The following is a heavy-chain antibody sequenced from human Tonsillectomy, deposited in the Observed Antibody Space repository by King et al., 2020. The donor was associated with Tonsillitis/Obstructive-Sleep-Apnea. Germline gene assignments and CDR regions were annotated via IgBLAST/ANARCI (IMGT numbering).Heavy chain of an antibody. CDR3: TLYDFWSGYHYYYMDV. D-gene: IGHD3-3*01. Sequence: VQLVESGGGLIQPGGSLRLSCAASGFTVNNHHMSCVRPAPGKGLEWVSVILSCGSTYYADSVKGRFTISRDKTMNTLHLEMNSLRAEDTAVYYCTLYDFWSGYHYYYMDVWGKGTTVTVSS. CDR1: GFTVNNHH. V-gene: IGHV3-53*01. J-gene: IGHJ6*03. CDR2: ILSCGST.